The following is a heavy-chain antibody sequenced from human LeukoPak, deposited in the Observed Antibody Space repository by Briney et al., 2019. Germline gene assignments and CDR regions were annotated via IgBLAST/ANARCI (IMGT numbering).Heavy chain of an antibody. J-gene: IGHJ4*02. CDR2: IIPIFGTA. D-gene: IGHD3-10*01. CDR1: GGTSSSYA. CDR3: AASGITMVRGVIIPKYFDY. Sequence: SVKVSCKASGGTSSSYAISWVRQAPGQGLEWMGRIIPIFGTANYAQKFQGRVTITTDESTSTAYMELSSLRSEDTAVYYCAASGITMVRGVIIPKYFDYWGQGTLVTVSS. V-gene: IGHV1-69*05.